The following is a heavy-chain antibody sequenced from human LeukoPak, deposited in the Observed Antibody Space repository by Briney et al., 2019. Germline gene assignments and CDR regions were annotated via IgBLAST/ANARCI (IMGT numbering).Heavy chain of an antibody. CDR2: ISSSSSYI. Sequence: AGGSLRLSCAASGFTFSDYYMSWIRQAPGKGLEWVSSISSSSSYIYYADSVKGRFTISRDNAKNSLYLQMNSLRAEDTAVYYCARAEPVAGLDYWGQGTLVTVSS. CDR1: GFTFSDYY. CDR3: ARAEPVAGLDY. V-gene: IGHV3-11*06. D-gene: IGHD6-19*01. J-gene: IGHJ4*02.